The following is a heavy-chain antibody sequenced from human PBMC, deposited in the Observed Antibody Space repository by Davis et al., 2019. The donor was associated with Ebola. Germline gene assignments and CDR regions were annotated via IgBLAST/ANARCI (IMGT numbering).Heavy chain of an antibody. V-gene: IGHV3-23*01. Sequence: GESLKISCAASGLTFKNYDMTWVRQAPGKGLEWVSVISGSGDRTYYADSVKGRFTISSDNAKNSLYLQMNSLRAEDTAVYYCARDLYLGSWNYYGMDVWGQGTTVTVSS. D-gene: IGHD2-2*02. CDR1: GLTFKNYD. CDR3: ARDLYLGSWNYYGMDV. CDR2: ISGSGDRT. J-gene: IGHJ6*02.